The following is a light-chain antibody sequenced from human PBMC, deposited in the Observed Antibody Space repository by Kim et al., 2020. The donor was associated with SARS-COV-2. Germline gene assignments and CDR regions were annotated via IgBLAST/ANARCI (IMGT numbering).Light chain of an antibody. CDR2: GAS. CDR1: QSVGSNY. V-gene: IGKV3-20*01. CDR3: QEYTSSPPYT. J-gene: IGKJ2*01. Sequence: YTGERATNSCRASQSVGSNYVAGYQQKPGQAPRLLIYGASNRATGIPDRFGGSGYGTDFTLTIGRLEPEDFAVYYCQEYTSSPPYTFGQGTKLEI.